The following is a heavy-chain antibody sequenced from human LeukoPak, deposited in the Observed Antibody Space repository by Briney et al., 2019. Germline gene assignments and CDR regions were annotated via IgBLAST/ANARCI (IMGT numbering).Heavy chain of an antibody. CDR1: GGSISSYY. CDR3: ARGVVPASWPLFDY. V-gene: IGHV4-4*07. D-gene: IGHD2-2*01. J-gene: IGHJ4*02. Sequence: SETLSLTCTVSGGSISSYYWSWIRQPAGKGLEWIGRIYTSGSTNYNPSLKSRVTISVDKSKNQFSLKLSSVTAADTAVYYCARGVVPASWPLFDYWGQGTLVTVSS. CDR2: IYTSGST.